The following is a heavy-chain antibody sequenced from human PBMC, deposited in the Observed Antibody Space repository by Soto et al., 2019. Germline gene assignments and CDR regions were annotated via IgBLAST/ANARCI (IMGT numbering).Heavy chain of an antibody. D-gene: IGHD1-26*01. CDR3: AREGGSGSPDWYFNV. Sequence: SETLSLTCDVYGESFSGCYWTWLRQPPGTGLEWIGEIHHSGNSNYNPSLKSRVIISANKSKNQFSLNLSSVTAADTAVYYCAREGGSGSPDWYFNVWGRGTLVTVSS. CDR2: IHHSGNS. J-gene: IGHJ2*01. V-gene: IGHV4-34*01. CDR1: GESFSGCY.